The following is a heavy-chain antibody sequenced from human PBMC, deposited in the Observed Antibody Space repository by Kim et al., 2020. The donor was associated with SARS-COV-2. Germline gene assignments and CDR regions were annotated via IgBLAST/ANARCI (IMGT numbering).Heavy chain of an antibody. J-gene: IGHJ6*02. V-gene: IGHV3-48*03. CDR3: ALGDTDYYYYGMDV. Sequence: GGSLRLSCAASGFTFSSYEMNWVRQAPGQGLEWVSYISSSGSTIYYADSVKGRFTISRDNAHNSLYLQMNSLRAEDTAVYYCALGDTDYYYYGMDVWGQGTTVTVSS. CDR1: GFTFSSYE. D-gene: IGHD4-17*01. CDR2: ISSSGSTI.